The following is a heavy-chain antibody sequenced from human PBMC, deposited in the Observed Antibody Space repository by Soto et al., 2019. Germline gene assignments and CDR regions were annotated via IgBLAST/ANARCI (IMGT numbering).Heavy chain of an antibody. J-gene: IGHJ5*01. V-gene: IGHV3-23*01. Sequence: GGSPRLSREASGVIFSDRAMSWVRQAPGKGLEWVSAISGNGIATYYADSVTGRLTISRDKCKNTMYLQMNILRAHDTTVYYCARDAFSMVRGSNNWFDSWGKISLVTVP. D-gene: IGHD3-10*01. CDR1: GVIFSDRA. CDR2: ISGNGIAT. CDR3: ARDAFSMVRGSNNWFDS.